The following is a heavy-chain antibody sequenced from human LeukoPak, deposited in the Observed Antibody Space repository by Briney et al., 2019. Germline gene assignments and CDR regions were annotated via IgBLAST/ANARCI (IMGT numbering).Heavy chain of an antibody. Sequence: GGSLRLSCAASGFTFSSYAMSWVRQAPGKGLEWVSTISTSGGSTYADSVKGRFTISRDNAKNTLYLQMNSLRAEDTAVYYCARGYSGYFYYWGQGTLVTVSS. V-gene: IGHV3-23*01. CDR1: GFTFSSYA. CDR3: ARGYSGYFYY. J-gene: IGHJ4*02. CDR2: ISTSGGST. D-gene: IGHD5-12*01.